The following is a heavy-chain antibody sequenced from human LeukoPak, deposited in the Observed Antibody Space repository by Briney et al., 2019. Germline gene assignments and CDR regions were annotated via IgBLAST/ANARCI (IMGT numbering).Heavy chain of an antibody. CDR1: GFTFSTYG. CDR3: AKVTSVTTLFDY. Sequence: GGSLRLSCAASGFTFSTYGMHWVRQAPGKGLEWVAVISYDGSNKYYADSVKGRFTISRDNSKNTLYLQMNSLRVEDTAVYYCAKVTSVTTLFDYWGQGTLVAVSS. V-gene: IGHV3-30*18. J-gene: IGHJ4*02. D-gene: IGHD4-17*01. CDR2: ISYDGSNK.